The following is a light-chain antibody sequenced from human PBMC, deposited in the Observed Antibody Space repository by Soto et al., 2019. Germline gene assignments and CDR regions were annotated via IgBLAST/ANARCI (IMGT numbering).Light chain of an antibody. V-gene: IGLV2-14*03. CDR3: SSYNSSSTLWV. J-gene: IGLJ3*02. CDR2: DVS. Sequence: QSVLTQPASVSGSPGQSITISCTGTSSDVGAYNFVSWYKHHPGKAPKLMIYDVSNRPSGVSSRFSGSKSGNTASLTISGLQAEDLSDYYCSSYNSSSTLWVFGGGTQLTVL. CDR1: SSDVGAYNF.